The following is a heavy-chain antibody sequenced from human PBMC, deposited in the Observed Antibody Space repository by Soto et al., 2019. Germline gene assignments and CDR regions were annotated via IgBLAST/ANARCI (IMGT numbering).Heavy chain of an antibody. J-gene: IGHJ4*02. V-gene: IGHV3-23*01. CDR1: GFTFSSYA. CDR3: AKDISFTRSSSSLFDY. Sequence: EVQLLESGGGLVQPGGSLRLSCAASGFTFSSYAMSWVRQAPGKGLEWVSAISGSGGSTYYADSVKGRFTISRDNSKNTLYLQMNSLRAEDTAVYYCAKDISFTRSSSSLFDYWGQGTLVTVSS. CDR2: ISGSGGST. D-gene: IGHD6-13*01.